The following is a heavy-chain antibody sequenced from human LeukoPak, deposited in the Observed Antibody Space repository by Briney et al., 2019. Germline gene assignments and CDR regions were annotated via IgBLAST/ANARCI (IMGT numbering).Heavy chain of an antibody. V-gene: IGHV4-34*01. CDR2: INHRGST. Sequence: SETLSLACAVYGGSFSGYYWSWIRQPPGKGLEWIGEINHRGSTNYNPSLKSRVTISVDTSKNQFSLKLSSVTAADTAVYYCARGYCSSTSCYPYYYYGMDVWGQGTTVTVSS. J-gene: IGHJ6*02. D-gene: IGHD2-2*01. CDR3: ARGYCSSTSCYPYYYYGMDV. CDR1: GGSFSGYY.